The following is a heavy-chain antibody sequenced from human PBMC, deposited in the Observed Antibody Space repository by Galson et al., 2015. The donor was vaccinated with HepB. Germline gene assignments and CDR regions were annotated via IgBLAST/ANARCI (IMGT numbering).Heavy chain of an antibody. CDR3: AKGGRDYYGSGSYSDY. J-gene: IGHJ4*02. CDR2: ISWNSGSV. V-gene: IGHV3-9*01. D-gene: IGHD3-10*01. Sequence: SLRLSCAASGFTFDDYAMHWVRQAPGKGLEWVSGISWNSGSVGYVDSVKGRFTISRDNAKNSLYLQMNSLRAEDTALHYCAKGGRDYYGSGSYSDYWGQGTLLTVSS. CDR1: GFTFDDYA.